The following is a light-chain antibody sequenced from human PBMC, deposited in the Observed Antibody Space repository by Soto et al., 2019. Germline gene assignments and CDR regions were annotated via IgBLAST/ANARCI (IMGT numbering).Light chain of an antibody. J-gene: IGKJ4*01. V-gene: IGKV3-20*01. CDR3: QQYATSPLA. CDR1: QNVARNY. CDR2: DAS. Sequence: IFFTPSPGNESLLPRAISTLSCSASQNVARNYLAWFQQRPGQAPRLLIYDASTRATGIPDRFSGSGSGTDFTLTISRLEPEDFAVYFCQQYATSPLAFGGGTKVDIK.